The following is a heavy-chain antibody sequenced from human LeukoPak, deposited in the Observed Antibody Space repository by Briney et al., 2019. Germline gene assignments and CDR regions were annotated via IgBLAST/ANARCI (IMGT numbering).Heavy chain of an antibody. CDR1: GFTFSPYW. CDR2: INGDGSST. J-gene: IGHJ6*02. Sequence: PGGSLRLSCAASGFTFSPYWMHRVRQVPGKGLMWVSRINGDGSSTNYADSVKGRFIISRDNAKSTLYLQMNSLRADDTAIYYCARDYSYSSDLWGQGTTVTVSS. V-gene: IGHV3-74*01. CDR3: ARDYSYSSDL.